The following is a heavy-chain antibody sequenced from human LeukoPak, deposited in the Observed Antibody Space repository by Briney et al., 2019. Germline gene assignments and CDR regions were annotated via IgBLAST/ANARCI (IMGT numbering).Heavy chain of an antibody. CDR3: AKGGKWDVTPFDY. Sequence: GGSLRLSCAASGFTFTSYSMTWVRKAPGRGLGWVSTISGGGGSTYYADSVKGQFTISRDNSKNTLYLQVNSLRAEDTAVYYCAKGGKWDVTPFDYWGQGTLVTVSS. V-gene: IGHV3-23*01. CDR1: GFTFTSYS. D-gene: IGHD1-26*01. CDR2: ISGGGGST. J-gene: IGHJ4*02.